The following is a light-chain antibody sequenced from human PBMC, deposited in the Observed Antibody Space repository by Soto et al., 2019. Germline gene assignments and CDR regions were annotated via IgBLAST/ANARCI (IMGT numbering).Light chain of an antibody. CDR1: TSNIGNNA. J-gene: IGLJ2*01. CDR3: AAWDDSLNVVL. CDR2: FDD. V-gene: IGLV1-36*01. Sequence: QSVLTQPPSVSGAPRQRVSISCSGATSNIGNNAVNWYQQLPGKAPKLLIYFDDLMPSGVSDRFSGSKSGTSASLAISGLQSEDEADYYCAAWDDSLNVVLFGGWTKVTVL.